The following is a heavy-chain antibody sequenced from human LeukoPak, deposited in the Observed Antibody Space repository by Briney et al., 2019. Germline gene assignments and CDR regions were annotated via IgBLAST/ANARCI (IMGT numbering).Heavy chain of an antibody. J-gene: IGHJ3*02. CDR2: IYYSGST. D-gene: IGHD3-10*01. CDR3: AKSNGYGLIDI. V-gene: IGHV4-4*02. Sequence: TGGSLRLSCAGSGFIFSTAWMSWVRQPPGKGLEWIGSIYYSGSTYYNPSLKSRLTISLDTSRNQFSLKLNSVTAADTAVYYCAKSNGYGLIDIWGQGTMVTVSS. CDR1: GFIFSTAW.